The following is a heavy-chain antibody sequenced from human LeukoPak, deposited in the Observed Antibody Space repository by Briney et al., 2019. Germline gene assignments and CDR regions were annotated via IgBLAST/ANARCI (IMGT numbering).Heavy chain of an antibody. CDR3: AKVGRGYSGYGPRYFDY. J-gene: IGHJ4*02. D-gene: IGHD5-12*01. CDR1: GFTFSSYA. CDR2: ISGSGGST. V-gene: IGHV3-23*01. Sequence: GGSLRLSCAASGFTFSSYAMSWVRQAPGKGLEWVSAISGSGGSTYYADSVKGRFTISRDNSKSTLYLQMNSLRAEDTAVYYCAKVGRGYSGYGPRYFDYWGQGTLVTVSS.